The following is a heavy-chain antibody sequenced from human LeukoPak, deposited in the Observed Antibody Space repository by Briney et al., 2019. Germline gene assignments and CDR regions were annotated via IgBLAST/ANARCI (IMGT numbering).Heavy chain of an antibody. J-gene: IGHJ5*02. V-gene: IGHV3-23*01. D-gene: IGHD6-19*01. CDR2: IHGPGGPT. Sequence: PGGSLRLSCAASGFTFSNYAMTWVRQAPGKGLEWVSSIHGPGGPTLYADSLEGRFGISRDNSKNTLFLQMNSLKTEDTAVYYCARQVQYRSGYFPPDPWGQGTLVTVSS. CDR1: GFTFSNYA. CDR3: ARQVQYRSGYFPPDP.